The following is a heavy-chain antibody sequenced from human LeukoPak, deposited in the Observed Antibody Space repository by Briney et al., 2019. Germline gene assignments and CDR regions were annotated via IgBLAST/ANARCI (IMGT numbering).Heavy chain of an antibody. V-gene: IGHV3-23*01. J-gene: IGHJ4*02. D-gene: IGHD1-26*01. CDR1: GFTSSNHG. CDR3: AGLYYSGSYSDY. Sequence: GGSLRLSCAASGFTSSNHGMNWVRQAPGKGLEWVSGISPSGDITYYADSVKGRFTISRDNAKNSLYLQMNSLRAEDTAVYYCAGLYYSGSYSDYWGQGTLVTVSS. CDR2: ISPSGDIT.